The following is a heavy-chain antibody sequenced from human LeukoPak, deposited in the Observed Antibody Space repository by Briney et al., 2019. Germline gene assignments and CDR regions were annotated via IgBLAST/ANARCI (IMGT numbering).Heavy chain of an antibody. V-gene: IGHV1-2*04. CDR1: GYTFTGYY. Sequence: GASVKVSCKASGYTFTGYYMHWVRQAPGQGLEWMGWINPNSGGTNYAQKFQGWVTMTRDTSISTAYMELSRLRSDDTAVYYCARDRYYGSGSYNGTRRINWFDPWGQGTLVTVSS. CDR2: INPNSGGT. CDR3: ARDRYYGSGSYNGTRRINWFDP. D-gene: IGHD3-10*01. J-gene: IGHJ5*02.